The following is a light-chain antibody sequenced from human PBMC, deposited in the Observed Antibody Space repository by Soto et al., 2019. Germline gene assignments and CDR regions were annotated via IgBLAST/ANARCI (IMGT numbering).Light chain of an antibody. CDR3: QQYNTYSPT. CDR2: KTY. Sequence: DTQMTQSPSTLSASVGDRVTITCRASQSISTSMAWYQQRPGTAPKLLIYKTYTLESGVPSRFSGSGSGTEFTLTISSLQPDDFATYYCQQYNTYSPTFGQGTKVEVK. V-gene: IGKV1-5*03. J-gene: IGKJ1*01. CDR1: QSISTS.